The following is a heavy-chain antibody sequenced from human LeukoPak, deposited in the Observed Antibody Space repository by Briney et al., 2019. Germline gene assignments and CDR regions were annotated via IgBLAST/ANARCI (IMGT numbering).Heavy chain of an antibody. CDR1: GGSISSGGYS. CDR3: ASSYYVHAFDI. Sequence: SQTLSLTCAVSGGSISSGGYSWSWIRQPPGKGLEWIGYIYHSGSTYYNPSLKSRVTISVDRSKNQFSLKLRSVTAADTAVYYCASSYYVHAFDIWGQGTMVTVSS. V-gene: IGHV4-30-2*01. J-gene: IGHJ3*02. CDR2: IYHSGST. D-gene: IGHD3-10*02.